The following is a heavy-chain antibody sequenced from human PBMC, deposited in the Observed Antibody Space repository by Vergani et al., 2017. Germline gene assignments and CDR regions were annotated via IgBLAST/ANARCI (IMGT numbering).Heavy chain of an antibody. CDR3: ARRPPNYACDI. Sequence: EVQLVESGGGLVQPGGSLGLSCTASGFTFSNYEMNWVRQAPGKGLEWISYINTSGTSINYADSVKGRFTISRDNAKNSLYLQMNSLRAEDTAVYYCARRPPNYACDIWGQGTVVTVSS. V-gene: IGHV3-48*03. D-gene: IGHD4/OR15-4a*01. CDR1: GFTFSNYE. J-gene: IGHJ3*02. CDR2: INTSGTSI.